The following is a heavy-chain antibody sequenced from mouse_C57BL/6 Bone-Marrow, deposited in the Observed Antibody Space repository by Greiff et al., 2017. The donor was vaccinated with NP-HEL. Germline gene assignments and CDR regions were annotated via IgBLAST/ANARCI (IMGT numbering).Heavy chain of an antibody. V-gene: IGHV1-47*01. Sequence: VQRVESGAELVKPGASVKMSCKASGYTFTTYPIEWMKQNHGKSLEWIGNFHPYNDDTKYNEKFKGKATLTVEKSSSTVYLELSRLTSDDSAVYYCARGYYYGSSYSYWYFDVWGTGTTVTVSS. J-gene: IGHJ1*03. CDR3: ARGYYYGSSYSYWYFDV. CDR1: GYTFTTYP. D-gene: IGHD1-1*01. CDR2: FHPYNDDT.